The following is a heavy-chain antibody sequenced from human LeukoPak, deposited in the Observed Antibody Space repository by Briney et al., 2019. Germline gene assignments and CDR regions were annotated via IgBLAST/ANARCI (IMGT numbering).Heavy chain of an antibody. D-gene: IGHD3-10*01. CDR1: GGSFSGYY. V-gene: IGHV4-34*01. CDR2: INHSGST. Sequence: SETLSLTCAVYGGSFSGYYWSWIRQPPGKGLEWIGEINHSGSTNYNPSLKSRVTISVDTSKNQFSLKLSSVTAADTAVYYCVMVRGVINLDAFDIWGQGTMVTVSS. CDR3: VMVRGVINLDAFDI. J-gene: IGHJ3*02.